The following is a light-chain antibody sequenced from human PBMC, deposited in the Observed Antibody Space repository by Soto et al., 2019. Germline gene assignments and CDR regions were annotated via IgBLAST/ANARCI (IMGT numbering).Light chain of an antibody. CDR2: GAS. V-gene: IGKV3-20*01. Sequence: EIGLTQSAATLSSSPGERATLSCRASQGVTPAYLAWYQHKQGKAPRLLIYGASNRETGTPDRFSGSVYGTEFHLPISRLEPEDFEVSYCQQYGNPPQPFGQGTKVDTK. CDR1: QGVTPAY. J-gene: IGKJ1*01. CDR3: QQYGNPPQP.